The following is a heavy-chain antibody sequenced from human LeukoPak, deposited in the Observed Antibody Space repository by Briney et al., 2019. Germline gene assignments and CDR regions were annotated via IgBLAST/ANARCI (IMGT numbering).Heavy chain of an antibody. CDR2: INTNSGGT. CDR3: ARDDGGVVVIPNDY. D-gene: IGHD3-22*01. Sequence: GGSVKVSCKASGYTFTGYYMHWVRQAPGQGMEGMGWINTNSGGTNYAQKFQGTVTMTRATSISTAYMVLSRLRSDDTAVYYCARDDGGVVVIPNDYWGQGTLVTVSS. CDR1: GYTFTGYY. V-gene: IGHV1-2*02. J-gene: IGHJ4*02.